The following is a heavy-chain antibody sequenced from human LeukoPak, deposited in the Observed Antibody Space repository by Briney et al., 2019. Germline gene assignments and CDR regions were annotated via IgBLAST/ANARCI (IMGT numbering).Heavy chain of an antibody. CDR1: GVSISSSNSY. J-gene: IGHJ3*02. CDR2: VYSSGTT. V-gene: IGHV4-39*07. Sequence: SETLSLTCTVSGVSISSSNSYWGWIRQPAGKGLEWIGRVYSSGTTDYNPSLKSRVSMSVDTSSNQFSLRLSSMTAADTALYYCARGYKPASGKDGAFDIWGQGTMVTVSS. CDR3: ARGYKPASGKDGAFDI. D-gene: IGHD6-13*01.